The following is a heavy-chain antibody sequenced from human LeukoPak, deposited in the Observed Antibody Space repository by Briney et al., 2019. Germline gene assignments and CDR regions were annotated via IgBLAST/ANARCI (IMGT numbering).Heavy chain of an antibody. V-gene: IGHV4-39*01. J-gene: IGHJ3*02. CDR1: GGSISSSSYY. D-gene: IGHD3-22*01. CDR3: ARHRMYYYDSSGRGVADAFDI. CDR2: IYYSGST. Sequence: PSETLSLTCTVSGGSISSSSYYWGWIRQLPGKGLEWIGSIYYSGSTYYNPSLKSRVTISVDTSKNQFSLKLSSVTAADTAVYYCARHRMYYYDSSGRGVADAFDIWGQGTMVTVSS.